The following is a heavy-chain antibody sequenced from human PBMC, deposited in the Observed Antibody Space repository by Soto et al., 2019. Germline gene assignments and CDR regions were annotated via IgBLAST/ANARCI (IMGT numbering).Heavy chain of an antibody. J-gene: IGHJ1*01. CDR1: GYSFTDYH. V-gene: IGHV1-2*04. CDR2: INPKSGGT. Sequence: ASVKVSCKASGYSFTDYHIHWVRQAPGQGLEWLGRINPKSGGTSTAQKFQGWVTMTRDRSISTVYMELTRLRSDDTAVYFCARDRGVDTAMVPFGSWGQGTLVIVSS. CDR3: ARDRGVDTAMVPFGS. D-gene: IGHD5-18*01.